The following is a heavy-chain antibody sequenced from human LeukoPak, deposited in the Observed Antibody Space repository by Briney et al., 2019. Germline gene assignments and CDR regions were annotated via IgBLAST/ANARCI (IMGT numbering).Heavy chain of an antibody. CDR3: GIADCGGGSCYQMYDY. V-gene: IGHV1-46*01. D-gene: IGHD2-15*01. CDR1: GYTFTSYY. CDR2: INPSGGST. Sequence: ASVKVSCKASGYTFTSYYMHWARQAPGQGREWMGIINPSGGSTSYAQKFQGRVTMTRDLPTSTVYMELSSLRSEDTAVYYCGIADCGGGSCYQMYDYWGQGTLVTVSS. J-gene: IGHJ4*02.